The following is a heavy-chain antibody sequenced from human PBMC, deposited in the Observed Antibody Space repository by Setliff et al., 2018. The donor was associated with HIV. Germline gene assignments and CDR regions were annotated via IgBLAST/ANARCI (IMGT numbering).Heavy chain of an antibody. Sequence: SETLSLTCTVSGDSISNGLFWGWIRQPPGKGLEWIGTISDTGNAHYSPSLKSRVTILVDTSKNQLSLKLSSVTAADTAIYYCVREDRSGWSHDRYYYFGLDVWGQGTTVTVSS. V-gene: IGHV4-38-2*02. D-gene: IGHD6-13*01. CDR2: ISDTGNA. CDR1: GDSISNGLF. CDR3: VREDRSGWSHDRYYYFGLDV. J-gene: IGHJ6*02.